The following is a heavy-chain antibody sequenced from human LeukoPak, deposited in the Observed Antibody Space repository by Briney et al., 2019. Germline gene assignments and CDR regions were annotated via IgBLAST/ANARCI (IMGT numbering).Heavy chain of an antibody. J-gene: IGHJ4*02. CDR1: GFTFSDRY. CDR2: IRSKAYGGTT. V-gene: IGHV3-49*04. D-gene: IGHD3-22*01. Sequence: GGSLRLSCAASGFTFSDRYMDWVRQAPGKGLEWVSFIRSKAYGGTTEYAASVKGRFTISRDDSKSIAYLQMNSLKTEDTAVYYCTRGGYFDSSGYPYFDYWGQGTLVTVSS. CDR3: TRGGYFDSSGYPYFDY.